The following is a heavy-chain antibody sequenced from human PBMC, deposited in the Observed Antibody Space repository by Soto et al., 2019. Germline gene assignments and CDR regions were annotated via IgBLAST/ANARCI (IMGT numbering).Heavy chain of an antibody. D-gene: IGHD2-2*01. CDR3: ARRYCSSTSCLKYYYYYYGIDV. CDR1: GGTFSSYA. V-gene: IGHV1-69*13. Sequence: ASVKVSCKASGGTFSSYAISWVRQAPGQGLEWMVGIIPIFGTANYAQKFQGRVTITADESTSTAYMELSSLRSEDTAVYYCARRYCSSTSCLKYYYYYYGIDVWGQGTTVTVSS. J-gene: IGHJ6*02. CDR2: IIPIFGTA.